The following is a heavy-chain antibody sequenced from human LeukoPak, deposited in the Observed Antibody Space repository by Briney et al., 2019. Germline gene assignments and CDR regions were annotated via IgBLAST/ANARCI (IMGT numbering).Heavy chain of an antibody. Sequence: SETLSLTCTVSGDSINGYYWSWIRQPPGKGLEYIWYIFYTGTTNYNPSLKSRVTISVDRSKNQFSLKLSSVTAADTAVYYCARGVAAGTGFCYFDYWGQGTLVTVSS. CDR1: GDSINGYY. V-gene: IGHV4-59*12. CDR3: ARGVAAGTGFCYFDY. CDR2: IFYTGTT. J-gene: IGHJ4*02. D-gene: IGHD6-13*01.